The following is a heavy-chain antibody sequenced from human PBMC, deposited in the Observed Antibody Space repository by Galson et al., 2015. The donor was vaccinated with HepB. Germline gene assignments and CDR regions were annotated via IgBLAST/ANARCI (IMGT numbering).Heavy chain of an antibody. J-gene: IGHJ4*02. CDR2: ISYDGSNQ. Sequence: SLRLSCASSGFIFSDYAMHWVRQAPGKGLEWVAVISYDGSNQFYADSVKGRFTISRDNSNHTLYLQMSSLTTDDTAVYYCVRDLLQWLLDSWGQGTLVTVSS. CDR1: GFIFSDYA. V-gene: IGHV3-30*04. CDR3: VRDLLQWLLDS. D-gene: IGHD6-19*01.